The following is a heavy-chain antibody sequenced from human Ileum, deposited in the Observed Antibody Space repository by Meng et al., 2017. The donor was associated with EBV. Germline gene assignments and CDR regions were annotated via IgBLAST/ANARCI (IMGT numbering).Heavy chain of an antibody. CDR2: IYYSGTT. J-gene: IGHJ4*02. Sequence: LQSAGRGLRKPSQPLSLTCTVSGGSVSISSSSWSWIRQPPGKGLEWIGYIYYSGTTNYHPSLESRVTISVDTSKNQFSLKLRAVAASDTAVYYCARGWDTAMDSGWGQGTLVTVSS. CDR1: GGSVSISSSS. V-gene: IGHV4-61*01. D-gene: IGHD5-18*01. CDR3: ARGWDTAMDSG.